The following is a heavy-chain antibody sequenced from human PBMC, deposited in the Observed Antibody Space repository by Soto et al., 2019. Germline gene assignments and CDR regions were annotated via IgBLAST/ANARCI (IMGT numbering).Heavy chain of an antibody. D-gene: IGHD6-13*01. Sequence: PGGSLRLSCAASGFTFSDYYMSWIRQAPGKGLEWVSYISSSGSTIYYADSVKGRFTISRDNAKNSLYLQMNSLRAEDTAVYYCARDTRAAAGPEYYYYYMDVWGKGTTVTVSS. CDR3: ARDTRAAAGPEYYYYYMDV. CDR1: GFTFSDYY. CDR2: ISSSGSTI. J-gene: IGHJ6*03. V-gene: IGHV3-11*01.